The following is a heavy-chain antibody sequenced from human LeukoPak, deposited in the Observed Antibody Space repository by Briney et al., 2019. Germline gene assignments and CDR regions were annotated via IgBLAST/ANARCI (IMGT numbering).Heavy chain of an antibody. CDR3: ARNGGNSDYDY. CDR2: IYYSGTS. Sequence: PSETLSLTCTVSGGSVSSGSYYWSWIRQPPGKGLEWIGYIYYSGTSKYKASLTSRVTISVDTSKNQFSLKLNSVTAADTAVYYCARNGGNSDYDYWGQGTLVTVSA. J-gene: IGHJ4*02. V-gene: IGHV4-61*01. D-gene: IGHD4-23*01. CDR1: GGSVSSGSYY.